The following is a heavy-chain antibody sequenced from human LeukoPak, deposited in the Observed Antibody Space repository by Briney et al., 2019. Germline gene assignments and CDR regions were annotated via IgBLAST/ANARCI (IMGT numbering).Heavy chain of an antibody. J-gene: IGHJ6*03. V-gene: IGHV4-59*01. Sequence: SETLSLTCTVSGGSISSYYWSWIRQPPGKGLEWIGYIYYSGSTNYNPSLKSRVTISVDMSKNQFSLKLSSVTAADTAVYYCARVIMAVAGNYYYYYYMDVWGKGTTVTVSS. CDR3: ARVIMAVAGNYYYYYYMDV. CDR2: IYYSGST. CDR1: GGSISSYY. D-gene: IGHD6-19*01.